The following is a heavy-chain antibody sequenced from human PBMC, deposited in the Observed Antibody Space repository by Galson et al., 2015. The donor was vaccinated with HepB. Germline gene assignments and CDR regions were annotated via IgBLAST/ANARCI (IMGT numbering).Heavy chain of an antibody. CDR2: IYPGDSDT. CDR3: ARRAITRDGYNSAPNLFFDY. CDR1: GYSFTSYW. D-gene: IGHD5-24*01. J-gene: IGHJ4*02. Sequence: SGAEVKKPGESLKISCKGSGYSFTSYWIGWVRQMPGKGLEWMGIIYPGDSDTRYSPSFQGQVTISADKSISTAYLQWSSLKASDTAMYYCARRAITRDGYNSAPNLFFDYWGQGTLVTVSS. V-gene: IGHV5-51*01.